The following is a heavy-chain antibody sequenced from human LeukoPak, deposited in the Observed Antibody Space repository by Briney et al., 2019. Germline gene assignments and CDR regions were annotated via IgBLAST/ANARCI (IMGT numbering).Heavy chain of an antibody. D-gene: IGHD3-10*01. CDR2: ISSSSSYI. CDR1: GFTFSSYS. J-gene: IGHJ4*02. CDR3: ARGSGSYFVSSEEDFDY. Sequence: YPGGSLRLSCAASGFTFSSYSMNWVRQAPGKGLEWVSSISSSSSYIYYADSVEGRFTISRDNAKNSLYLQMNSLRAEDTAVYYCARGSGSYFVSSEEDFDYWGQGTLVTVSS. V-gene: IGHV3-21*01.